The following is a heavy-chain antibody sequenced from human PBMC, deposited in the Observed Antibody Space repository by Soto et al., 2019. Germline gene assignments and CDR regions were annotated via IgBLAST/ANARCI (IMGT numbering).Heavy chain of an antibody. CDR1: GGPISSYY. CDR3: ARVYGFGSGRYYYYYMEV. Sequence: SETLSLTCTVSGGPISSYYWIWIRQPPGKGLEWIGYIYYSGSTNYNPSLKSRVTISVDTSKNQFSLKLSSVTAADTAVYYCARVYGFGSGRYYYYYMEVWGKGTTVTVSS. V-gene: IGHV4-59*01. CDR2: IYYSGST. J-gene: IGHJ6*03. D-gene: IGHD3-10*01.